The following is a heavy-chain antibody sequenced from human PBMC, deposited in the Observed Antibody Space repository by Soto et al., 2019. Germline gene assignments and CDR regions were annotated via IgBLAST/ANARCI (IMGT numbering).Heavy chain of an antibody. Sequence: GESLNICCKGAGYSITSYWNGWVRQMPGKGLERMGIIYPGNSDTRYSPSGQGQVTISADKTISTAYLQWSSLKASDTAMYYCARLTTVTTYLDYWGQGTLVTVSS. V-gene: IGHV5-51*01. D-gene: IGHD4-17*01. J-gene: IGHJ4*02. CDR2: IYPGNSDT. CDR3: ARLTTVTTYLDY. CDR1: GYSITSYW.